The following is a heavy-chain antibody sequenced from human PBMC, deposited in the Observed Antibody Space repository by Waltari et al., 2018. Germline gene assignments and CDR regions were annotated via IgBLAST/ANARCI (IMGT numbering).Heavy chain of an antibody. Sequence: QVQLVQSGAEVKKPGASVKVSCKASGYTFTGYYMHWVRQAPGQGLEWMGWINPNSGGTNYAQKFQGRVTMTRDTSISTAYMELSRLRSDDTAVYYCARYCSGGSCYYTYYYGMDVWGQGTTVTVSS. V-gene: IGHV1-2*02. D-gene: IGHD2-15*01. CDR1: GYTFTGYY. J-gene: IGHJ6*02. CDR3: ARYCSGGSCYYTYYYGMDV. CDR2: INPNSGGT.